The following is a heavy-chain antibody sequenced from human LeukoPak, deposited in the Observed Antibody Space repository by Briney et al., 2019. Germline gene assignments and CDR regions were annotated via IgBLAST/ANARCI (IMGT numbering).Heavy chain of an antibody. D-gene: IGHD6-19*01. V-gene: IGHV3-72*01. CDR2: IRDKINSYTT. CDR3: ARRFNSGWDY. CDR1: GFTFSDHY. Sequence: PGGSLRLSCAASGFTFSDHYMDWVRQAPGKGLEWVGRIRDKINSYTTEYAASVKGRFTISRDDSQNSLYLQMNSLETEDTAVYYCARRFNSGWDYWGQGTLVTVSS. J-gene: IGHJ4*02.